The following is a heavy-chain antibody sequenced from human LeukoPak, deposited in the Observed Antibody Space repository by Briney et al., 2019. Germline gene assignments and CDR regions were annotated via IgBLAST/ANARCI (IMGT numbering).Heavy chain of an antibody. D-gene: IGHD1-26*01. V-gene: IGHV3-30*03. CDR2: ISYDGTNK. CDR3: AREVGATTGYAAFDI. J-gene: IGHJ3*02. CDR1: GFTFSNYG. Sequence: GGSLRLSCAASGFTFSNYGMHWVRQAPGKGLEWVAVISYDGTNKYYADSVKGRFTISRDNSKNTLYLQMNSLRAEDTAVYYCAREVGATTGYAAFDIWGQGTMVTVSS.